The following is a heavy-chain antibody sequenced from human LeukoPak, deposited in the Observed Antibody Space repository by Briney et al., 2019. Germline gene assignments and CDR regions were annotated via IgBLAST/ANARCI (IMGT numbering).Heavy chain of an antibody. D-gene: IGHD3-10*01. V-gene: IGHV1-2*02. Sequence: ASVKVSCKASGYTFTGYYMHWVRQAPGQGLEWMGWINPNSGGTNYAQKFQGRVTMTRDTSISTAYMELSRLRSDDTAVYYCARSGRTYYYGSGSYNHFDYWGQGTLVTVSS. J-gene: IGHJ4*02. CDR2: INPNSGGT. CDR1: GYTFTGYY. CDR3: ARSGRTYYYGSGSYNHFDY.